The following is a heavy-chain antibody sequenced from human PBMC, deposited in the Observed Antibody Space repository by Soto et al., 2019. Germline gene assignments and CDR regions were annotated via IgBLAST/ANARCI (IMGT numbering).Heavy chain of an antibody. CDR2: IWYDGSNK. J-gene: IGHJ3*02. V-gene: IGHV3-33*01. CDR1: GFTFSSYG. D-gene: IGHD2-15*01. Sequence: GGSLRLSCAASGFTFSSYGMHWVRQAPGKGLEWVAVIWYDGSNKYYADSVKGRFTISRDNSKNTLYLQMNSLRAEDTAVYYCASCVVAVAATCAFDIWGQGTMVTVSS. CDR3: ASCVVAVAATCAFDI.